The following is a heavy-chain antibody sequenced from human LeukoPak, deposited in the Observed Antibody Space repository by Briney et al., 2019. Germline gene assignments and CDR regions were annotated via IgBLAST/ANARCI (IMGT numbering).Heavy chain of an antibody. J-gene: IGHJ6*03. V-gene: IGHV3-23*01. CDR3: AKDTTAWWYHRAYMDV. CDR1: GFTFSSYA. Sequence: GGSLRLSCAASGFTFSSYAMSWVRKAPGGGLEWVSAISGSGDTTYHADSVEGRFTISRDNSENRLSLQMDSLRAEDTAVYFCAKDTTAWWYHRAYMDVWGKGTTVTVSS. D-gene: IGHD2-15*01. CDR2: ISGSGDTT.